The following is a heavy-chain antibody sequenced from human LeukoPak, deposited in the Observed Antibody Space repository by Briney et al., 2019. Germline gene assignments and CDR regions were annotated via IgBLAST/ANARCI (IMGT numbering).Heavy chain of an antibody. Sequence: SVTVSCKASGGTFSSYAISWVRQAPGQGLEWMGGIIPIFGTANYAQKFQGRVTITTDESTSTAYMELSSLRSEDTAVYYCARDSTYCSSTSCPPPGSNWFDPWGQGTLVTVSS. CDR1: GGTFSSYA. D-gene: IGHD2-2*01. J-gene: IGHJ5*02. V-gene: IGHV1-69*05. CDR2: IIPIFGTA. CDR3: ARDSTYCSSTSCPPPGSNWFDP.